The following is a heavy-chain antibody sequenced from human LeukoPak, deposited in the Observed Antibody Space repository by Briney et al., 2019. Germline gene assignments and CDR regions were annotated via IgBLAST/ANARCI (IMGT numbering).Heavy chain of an antibody. Sequence: SETLSLTCAVCGGSFSGYYWSWIRQPPGKGLEWIGEINHSGSTNYNPSLKSRVTISADTSKNQFSLKLSSVTAADTAVYYCARDVPRRPLYYYDSSGYRWMFDYWGQGTLVTVSS. J-gene: IGHJ4*02. V-gene: IGHV4-34*01. D-gene: IGHD3-22*01. CDR1: GGSFSGYY. CDR3: ARDVPRRPLYYYDSSGYRWMFDY. CDR2: INHSGST.